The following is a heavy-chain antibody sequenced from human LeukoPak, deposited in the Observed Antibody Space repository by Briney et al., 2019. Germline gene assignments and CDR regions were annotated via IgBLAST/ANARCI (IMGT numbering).Heavy chain of an antibody. Sequence: GGSLRLSCAASGFTFSTYEMNWVRQVPGKGLEWVSYISGSGTTIYYADSVKGRFAISRDNTNNSMYLQMNSLRAEDTAVYYCVSAYGGLLDYWGQGTLVNVSS. CDR2: ISGSGTTI. V-gene: IGHV3-48*03. J-gene: IGHJ4*02. D-gene: IGHD3-16*01. CDR3: VSAYGGLLDY. CDR1: GFTFSTYE.